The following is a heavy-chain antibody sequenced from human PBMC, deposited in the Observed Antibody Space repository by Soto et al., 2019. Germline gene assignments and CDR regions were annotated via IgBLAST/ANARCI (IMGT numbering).Heavy chain of an antibody. Sequence: QVQLVQSGAEVKKPGASVKVSCKASGYTFTSYAISWVRQAPGQGLEWMGWISAYNGNTNYAQKPQGRVTMTTDTPTSTAYLELRSLRSDATAVYYCAGDAPPADYWGQGTLVTVSS. CDR1: GYTFTSYA. CDR3: AGDAPPADY. CDR2: ISAYNGNT. J-gene: IGHJ4*02. V-gene: IGHV1-18*01.